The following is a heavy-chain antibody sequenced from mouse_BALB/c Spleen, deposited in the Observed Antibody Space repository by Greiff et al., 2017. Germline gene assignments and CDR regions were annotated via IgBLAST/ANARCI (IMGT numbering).Heavy chain of an antibody. D-gene: IGHD1-2*01. CDR1: GFSLTSYG. CDR2: IWSGGST. V-gene: IGHV2-2*02. Sequence: VQLQQSGPGLVQPSQSLSITCTVSGFSLTSYGVHWVRQSPGKGLEWLGVIWSGGSTDYNAAFISRLSISKDNSKSQVFFKMNSLQANDTAIYYCARNYYGYWFAYWGQGTLVTVSA. CDR3: ARNYYGYWFAY. J-gene: IGHJ3*01.